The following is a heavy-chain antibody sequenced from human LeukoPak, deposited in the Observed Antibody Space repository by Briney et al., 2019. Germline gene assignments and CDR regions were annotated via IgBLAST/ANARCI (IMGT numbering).Heavy chain of an antibody. CDR1: GFTFSSYW. CDR2: IKQDGSEK. Sequence: GGSLRLSXAASGFTFSSYWMSWVRQAPGRGLEWVANIKQDGSEKYYVDSVKGRFTISRDNAKNSLYLQMNSLRAEDTAVYYCARVSTYYDFWSGHYYFDYWGQGTLVTVSS. CDR3: ARVSTYYDFWSGHYYFDY. D-gene: IGHD3-3*01. V-gene: IGHV3-7*01. J-gene: IGHJ4*02.